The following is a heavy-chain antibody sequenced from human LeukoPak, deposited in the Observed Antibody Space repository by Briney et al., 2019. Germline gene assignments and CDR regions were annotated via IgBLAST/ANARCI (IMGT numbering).Heavy chain of an antibody. Sequence: PSETLSLTCTVSGGSISSSSYYWGWIRQPPGKGLEWIGSIYYSGSTYYNPSLKSRVTISVDTSKNQFSLKLSSATAADTAVYYCARTGILAAAGFWFDPWGQGTLVTVSS. CDR2: IYYSGST. CDR3: ARTGILAAAGFWFDP. V-gene: IGHV4-39*01. J-gene: IGHJ5*02. D-gene: IGHD6-13*01. CDR1: GGSISSSSYY.